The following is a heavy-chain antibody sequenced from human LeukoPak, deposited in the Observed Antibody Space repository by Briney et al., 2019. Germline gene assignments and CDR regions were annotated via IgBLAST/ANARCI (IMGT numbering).Heavy chain of an antibody. J-gene: IGHJ3*02. V-gene: IGHV3-74*01. CDR2: INSDGSST. Sequence: GGSLRLSCAASGFTFSSYWMHWVRQAPGKGLVWVSRINSDGSSTSYADSVKGRFTISRDNAKNTLYLQMNSLRAEDTAVYYCARGRSWPQAFDIWGRGTMVTVSS. CDR3: ARGRSWPQAFDI. CDR1: GFTFSSYW. D-gene: IGHD1-26*01.